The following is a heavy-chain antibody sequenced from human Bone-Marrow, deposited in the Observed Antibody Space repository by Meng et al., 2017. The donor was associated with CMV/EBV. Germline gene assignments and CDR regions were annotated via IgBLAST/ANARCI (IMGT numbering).Heavy chain of an antibody. CDR3: ARGYSSSWPFDY. J-gene: IGHJ4*02. CDR2: IHYSGTT. V-gene: IGHV4-59*01. Sequence: SETLSLTCPVSGGSISNYYWSWIRQPPGKRLEWIGYIHYSGTTNYNPSLKSRVTISVDRSKNQFSLKVNSVTAADTAVYYCARGYSSSWPFDYWGQGTLVTVSS. CDR1: GGSISNYY. D-gene: IGHD6-13*01.